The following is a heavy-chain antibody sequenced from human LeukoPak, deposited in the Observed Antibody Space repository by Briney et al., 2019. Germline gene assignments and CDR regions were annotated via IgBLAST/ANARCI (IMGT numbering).Heavy chain of an antibody. V-gene: IGHV4-39*01. D-gene: IGHD2-15*01. Sequence: SETLSLTCTVSGGSISSSSYYWGWIRQPPGKGLEWIGSIYYSGSTYYNPSLKSRVTISVDTSKNQFSLKLSSVTAADTAVYYCARTSPPDDIVVVVAATWIGWFDPWGQGTLVTVSP. CDR1: GGSISSSSYY. CDR2: IYYSGST. J-gene: IGHJ5*02. CDR3: ARTSPPDDIVVVVAATWIGWFDP.